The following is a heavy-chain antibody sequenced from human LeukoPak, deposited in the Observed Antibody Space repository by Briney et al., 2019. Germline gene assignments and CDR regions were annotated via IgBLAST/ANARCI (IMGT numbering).Heavy chain of an antibody. V-gene: IGHV3-15*01. J-gene: IGHJ4*02. CDR3: ARGNSSWSHFDY. D-gene: IGHD6-13*01. Sequence: GGSLRLSCAASGFTFSNAWMSWVRQAPGKGLEWVGRIKSKTDGGTTDYAAPVKGRFTISRDDSKNTLYLQMNSLRAEDTAVYYCARGNSSWSHFDYWGQGTLVTVSS. CDR1: GFTFSNAW. CDR2: IKSKTDGGTT.